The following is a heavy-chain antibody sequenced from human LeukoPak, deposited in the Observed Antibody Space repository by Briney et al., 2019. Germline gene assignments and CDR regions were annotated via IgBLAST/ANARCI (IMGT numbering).Heavy chain of an antibody. D-gene: IGHD4-11*01. J-gene: IGHJ4*02. CDR3: AKPMTTVTSTLGLFDF. CDR2: ISYDGSNK. CDR1: GFTFSSYG. V-gene: IGHV3-30*18. Sequence: GGSLRLSCAASGFTFSSYGMHWVRQAPGKGLEWVAVISYDGSNKYYADSVKGRFTISRDNSKNTLYLQMSSLRAEDTAVYYCAKPMTTVTSTLGLFDFWGQGTLVTVSS.